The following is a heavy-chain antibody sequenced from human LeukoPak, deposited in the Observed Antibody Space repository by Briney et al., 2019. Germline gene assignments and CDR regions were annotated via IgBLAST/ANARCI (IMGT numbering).Heavy chain of an antibody. J-gene: IGHJ6*02. D-gene: IGHD2-15*01. CDR3: ARDSSGPTYGMDV. V-gene: IGHV3-33*01. CDR2: IWYDGSNK. Sequence: PGRSLRLSRAASGFTFSSYGTHWVRQAPGKGLEWVAVIWYDGSNKYYADSVKGRFTISRDNSKNTLYLQMNSLRAEDTAVYYCARDSSGPTYGMDVWGQGTTVTVSS. CDR1: GFTFSSYG.